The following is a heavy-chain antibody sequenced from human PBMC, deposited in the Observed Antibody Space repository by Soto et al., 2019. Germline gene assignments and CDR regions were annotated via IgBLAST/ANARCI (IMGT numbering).Heavy chain of an antibody. Sequence: SVKVSCKASGFSFSRSAVHWVRQARGQGLEWIGWIVGFSGNTNYAQRVHQRLSFTRDLSTSTVYVELYNLTSDDTAIYFCAADNSGYLDSAFDIWPQGTAVTVSS. CDR1: GFSFSRSA. V-gene: IGHV1-58*01. CDR2: IVGFSGNT. D-gene: IGHD3-22*01. J-gene: IGHJ3*02. CDR3: AADNSGYLDSAFDI.